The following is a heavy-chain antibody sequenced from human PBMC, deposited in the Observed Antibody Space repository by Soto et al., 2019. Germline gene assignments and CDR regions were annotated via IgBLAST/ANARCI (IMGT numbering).Heavy chain of an antibody. CDR2: TRHDGSNT. J-gene: IGHJ4*02. CDR3: ARDGVGATTFFGYFAY. D-gene: IGHD1-26*01. Sequence: GGSLRLSCAASGFTFSGYGMHWVRQAPGKGLEWVAITRHDGSNTYYADSVRGRFIISRDNSKKTLYLQMDSLRAEDTAVYYCARDGVGATTFFGYFAYSGQGTLVTVSS. CDR1: GFTFSGYG. V-gene: IGHV3-30*02.